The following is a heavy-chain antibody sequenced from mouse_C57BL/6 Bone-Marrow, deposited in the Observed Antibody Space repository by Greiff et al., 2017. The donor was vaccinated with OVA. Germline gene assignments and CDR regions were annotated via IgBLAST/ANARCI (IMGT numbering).Heavy chain of an antibody. CDR3: ARGSSFLYWYFDV. Sequence: QVQLKESGPELVKPGASVKISCKASGYSFTSYYIHWVKQRPGQGLEWIGWIYPGSGNTKYNEKFKGKATLTADTSSSTAYMQLSSLTSEDSAVYYCARGSSFLYWYFDVWGTGTTVTVSS. D-gene: IGHD1-1*01. V-gene: IGHV1-66*01. J-gene: IGHJ1*03. CDR2: IYPGSGNT. CDR1: GYSFTSYY.